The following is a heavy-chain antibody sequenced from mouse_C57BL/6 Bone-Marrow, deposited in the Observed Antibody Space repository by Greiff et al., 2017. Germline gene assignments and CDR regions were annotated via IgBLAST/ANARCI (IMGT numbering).Heavy chain of an antibody. V-gene: IGHV1-5*01. CDR1: GYTFTSYW. D-gene: IGHD4-1*01. Sequence: VHVKQSGTVLARPGASVKMSCKTSGYTFTSYWMHWVKQRPGQGLEWIGALYPGNSDTSSNQKFKGKATLTAVTSASTAYMELSSLTTADSAVYYCARDWVAWVAYWGQGNLVTVSA. J-gene: IGHJ3*01. CDR3: ARDWVAWVAY. CDR2: LYPGNSDT.